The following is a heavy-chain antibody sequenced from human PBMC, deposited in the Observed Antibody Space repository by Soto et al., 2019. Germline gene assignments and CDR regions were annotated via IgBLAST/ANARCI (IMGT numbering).Heavy chain of an antibody. CDR1: GYTFTSYG. J-gene: IGHJ3*02. Sequence: ASVKVSCKASGYTFTSYGISWVRQAPGQGLEWMGWISAYNGNTNYAQKLQGRVTVTTDTSTSTAYMELRSLRSDDTAVYYCARDFEYYDFWSGPQDAYDIWGQGTMVTVSS. CDR2: ISAYNGNT. V-gene: IGHV1-18*04. CDR3: ARDFEYYDFWSGPQDAYDI. D-gene: IGHD3-3*01.